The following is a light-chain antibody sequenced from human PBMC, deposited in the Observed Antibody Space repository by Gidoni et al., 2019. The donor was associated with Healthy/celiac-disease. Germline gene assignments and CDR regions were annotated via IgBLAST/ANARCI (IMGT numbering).Light chain of an antibody. CDR2: GAS. CDR1: QSVSSSY. CDR3: QQYGSSPPT. V-gene: IGKV3-20*01. J-gene: IGKJ4*01. Sequence: ESVLTQSPGTLSLSPGERATLYCRASQSVSSSYLAWYQQNPGQAPRLLIYGASSRATGIPDRFSGSGSGTDFTLTISRLEPEDFAVYYCQQYGSSPPTFXGXTKVXIK.